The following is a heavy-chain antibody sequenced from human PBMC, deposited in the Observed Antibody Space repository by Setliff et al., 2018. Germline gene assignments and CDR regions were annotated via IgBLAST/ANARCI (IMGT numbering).Heavy chain of an antibody. CDR1: GFTFGSSW. J-gene: IGHJ4*02. CDR3: TTPETQGDS. V-gene: IGHV3-15*01. CDR2: IKSKTDGGTT. Sequence: GGSLRLSCAASGFTFGSSWITWVRQAPGKGLERVGRIKSKTDGGTTDYAAPVKGRFTISRDDSKNTLYLQMNSLKTEDTAVYYCTTPETQGDSWGQGTLVTVSS.